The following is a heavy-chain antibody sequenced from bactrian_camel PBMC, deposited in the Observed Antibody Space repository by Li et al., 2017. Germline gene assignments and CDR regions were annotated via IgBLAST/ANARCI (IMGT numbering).Heavy chain of an antibody. CDR2: IDSDDRA. CDR3: QAAYGGQRCIQRGNNY. J-gene: IGHJ4*01. Sequence: HVQLVESGGGSVQAGGSLTLSCSTSSLNRVKFGYMGWYRQAPGKEREFVSGIDSDDRASYADSVKGRVTIFRENVVNRMYLQMNSLSPEDTAMYYCQAAYGGQRCIQRGNNYWAQGTQVTVS. V-gene: IGHV3S53*01. CDR1: SLNRVKFGY. D-gene: IGHD6*01.